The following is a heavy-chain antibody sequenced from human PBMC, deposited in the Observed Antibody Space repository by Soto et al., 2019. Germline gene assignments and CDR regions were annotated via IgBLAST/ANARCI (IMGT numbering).Heavy chain of an antibody. J-gene: IGHJ4*02. CDR1: GYTFTSYY. Sequence: GASVKVSCKASGYTFTSYYMHWVRQAPGQGLEWMGIINPSGGSTSYAQKFQGRVTITRDMSTSTAYMELSSLRSEDTAVYYCAADPYYDRGILDYWGQGTLVTVSS. D-gene: IGHD3-22*01. CDR3: AADPYYDRGILDY. V-gene: IGHV1-46*01. CDR2: INPSGGST.